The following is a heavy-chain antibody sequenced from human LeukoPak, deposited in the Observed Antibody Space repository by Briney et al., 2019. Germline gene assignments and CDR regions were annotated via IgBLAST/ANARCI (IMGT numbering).Heavy chain of an antibody. CDR3: ARADSPDSSGYRRYFFDY. Sequence: PGGSLRLSCAASGFTFSSYDMQWVRQATGKGLEWVSGIGTDGDTYYSDSVKGRFSISRENVEKSLYLQMNSLRAEDTAVYYCARADSPDSSGYRRYFFDYWGQGTLVTVSS. J-gene: IGHJ4*02. V-gene: IGHV3-13*04. CDR2: IGTDGDT. CDR1: GFTFSSYD. D-gene: IGHD3-22*01.